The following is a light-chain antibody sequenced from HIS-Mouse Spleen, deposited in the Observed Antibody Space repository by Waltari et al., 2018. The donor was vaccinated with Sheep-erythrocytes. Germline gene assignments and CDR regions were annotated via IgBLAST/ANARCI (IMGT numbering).Light chain of an antibody. CDR2: EGS. V-gene: IGLV2-23*01. J-gene: IGLJ3*02. Sequence: QSALTQPASVSGSPGQSITISCTGTSSDVGRYTLVPLYQQHPGKAPKLMIYEGSKRPSGVSNRFSGSKSGNTASLTISGLQAEDEADYYCCSYAGSSTPWVFGGGTKLTVL. CDR3: CSYAGSSTPWV. CDR1: SSDVGRYTL.